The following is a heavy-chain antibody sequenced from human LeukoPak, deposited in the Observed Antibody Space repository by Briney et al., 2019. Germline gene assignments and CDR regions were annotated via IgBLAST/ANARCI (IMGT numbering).Heavy chain of an antibody. CDR2: FDPEDGET. CDR1: GYTLTELS. J-gene: IGHJ6*02. CDR3: ARGRWIQLWFYYYGMDV. Sequence: ASVKVSCKVSGYTLTELSMHWVRQAPGKGLEWMGGFDPEDGETIYAQKLQGRVTMTTDTSTSTAYMELSSLRSEDTAVYYCARGRWIQLWFYYYGMDVWGQGTTVTVSS. V-gene: IGHV1-24*01. D-gene: IGHD5-18*01.